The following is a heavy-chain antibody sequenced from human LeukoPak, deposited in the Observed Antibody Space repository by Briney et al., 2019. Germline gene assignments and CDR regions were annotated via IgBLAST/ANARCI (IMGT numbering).Heavy chain of an antibody. D-gene: IGHD4-17*01. J-gene: IGHJ4*02. CDR3: ARYPGASGDSYYFDY. CDR1: GGSVTTYH. Sequence: SETLSLTCTVSGGSVTTYHWSWIRQPPGKGLEWIGYIYYSGSINYNPSLNSRVTISLDTSKNEFSLKLRSVTVADTAVYYCARYPGASGDSYYFDYWGQGTRVTVSS. CDR2: IYYSGSI. V-gene: IGHV4-59*02.